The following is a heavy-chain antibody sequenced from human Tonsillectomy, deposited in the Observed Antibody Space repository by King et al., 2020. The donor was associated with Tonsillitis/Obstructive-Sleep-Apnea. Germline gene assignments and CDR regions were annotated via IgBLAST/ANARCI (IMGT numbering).Heavy chain of an antibody. D-gene: IGHD4-11*01. CDR2: IFYSGST. J-gene: IGHJ4*02. V-gene: IGHV4-31*03. Sequence: QLQESGPGLVKPSKNLSLTCTVSGGSISSGAYYWTWIRQHPGKGLEWIGYIFYSGSTYNNPSLKSRVTISVDTSKNQFSLKLTSVTAADTAVYYCARATSYSNYDYWGQGTLVTVSS. CDR1: GGSISSGAYY. CDR3: ARATSYSNYDY.